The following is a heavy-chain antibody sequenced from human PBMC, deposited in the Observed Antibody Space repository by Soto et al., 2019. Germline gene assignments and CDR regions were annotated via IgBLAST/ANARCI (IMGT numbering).Heavy chain of an antibody. V-gene: IGHV3-23*01. D-gene: IGHD6-19*01. CDR3: AKRGIEVAGKYRWFDP. CDR1: GFTFNYYA. J-gene: IGHJ5*02. CDR2: ISASGGTT. Sequence: EVQLLESGGGLVQPGGSLSLSCAASGFTFNYYAMTWVRQAPGKGLEWVSTISASGGTTYYADSVKGRFTISRDNXKIXLYLQMNSLRAEDTAVYYCAKRGIEVAGKYRWFDPWGQGTLVTVSS.